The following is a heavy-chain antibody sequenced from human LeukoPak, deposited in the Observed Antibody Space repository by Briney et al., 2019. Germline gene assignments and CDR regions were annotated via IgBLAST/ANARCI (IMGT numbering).Heavy chain of an antibody. V-gene: IGHV3-7*01. CDR2: IKQDGSEK. CDR1: GFTFSTYW. Sequence: GGSLRLSCAASGFTFSTYWMSWVRQAPGKGLEWVANIKQDGSEKYYVDSVKGRFTISRDNAKNSLYLQMSSLRSEDTAVYYCARPMEDAQQLTNDAFDIWGQGTMVTVSS. CDR3: ARPMEDAQQLTNDAFDI. J-gene: IGHJ3*02. D-gene: IGHD6-13*01.